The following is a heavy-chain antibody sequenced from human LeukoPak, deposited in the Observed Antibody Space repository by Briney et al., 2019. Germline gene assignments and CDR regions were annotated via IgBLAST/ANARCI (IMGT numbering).Heavy chain of an antibody. Sequence: ASVKVSCKASGYTFTSYGISWVRQAPGQGLEWMGWISAYNGNTNYAQKLQGRVTMTTDTSTSTAYMELRSLRSDDTAVYYCATRYYYGSGSFFARWFDPWGQGTLVTVSS. J-gene: IGHJ5*02. CDR1: GYTFTSYG. V-gene: IGHV1-18*01. CDR3: ATRYYYGSGSFFARWFDP. D-gene: IGHD3-10*01. CDR2: ISAYNGNT.